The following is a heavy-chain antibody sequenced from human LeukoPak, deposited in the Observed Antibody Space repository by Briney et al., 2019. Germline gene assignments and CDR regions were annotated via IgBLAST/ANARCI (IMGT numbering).Heavy chain of an antibody. J-gene: IGHJ4*02. CDR2: INPNSGGT. Sequence: ASVKVSCKASGYTFTSYDINWVRQATGQGLEWMGWINPNSGGTNYAQKFQGRVTMTRDTSISTAYMELSRLRSDDTAVYYCARPRYSYGYSDFDYWGQGTLVTVSS. CDR3: ARPRYSYGYSDFDY. D-gene: IGHD5-18*01. CDR1: GYTFTSYD. V-gene: IGHV1-2*02.